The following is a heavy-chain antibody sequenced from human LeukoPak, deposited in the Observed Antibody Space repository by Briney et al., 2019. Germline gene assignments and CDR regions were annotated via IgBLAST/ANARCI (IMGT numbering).Heavy chain of an antibody. J-gene: IGHJ5*02. V-gene: IGHV4-34*01. CDR1: GGSFSGYY. Sequence: SETLSLTCAVYGGSFSGYYWSWIRQPSGKGLEWIGEINHSGSTNYNPSLKSRVTISVDTSKNQFSLKLSSVTAADTAVYYCARGVFPGNSQKNWFDPWGHGILVSVSS. D-gene: IGHD1-7*01. CDR3: ARGVFPGNSQKNWFDP. CDR2: INHSGST.